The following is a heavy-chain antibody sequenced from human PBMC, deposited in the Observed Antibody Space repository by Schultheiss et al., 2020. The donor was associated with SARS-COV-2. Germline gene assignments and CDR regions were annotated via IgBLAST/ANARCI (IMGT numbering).Heavy chain of an antibody. Sequence: GGSLRLSCAASGFTFSSYAMNWVRQAPGKGLEWVSSITSGSSYMYYADSVKGRFTISRDNAKNSLYLQMNSLRAEDTAVYYCARGQCSGGSCYYYYYYMDVWGKGTTVTVSS. J-gene: IGHJ6*03. D-gene: IGHD2-15*01. CDR3: ARGQCSGGSCYYYYYYMDV. V-gene: IGHV3-21*01. CDR1: GFTFSSYA. CDR2: ITSGSSYM.